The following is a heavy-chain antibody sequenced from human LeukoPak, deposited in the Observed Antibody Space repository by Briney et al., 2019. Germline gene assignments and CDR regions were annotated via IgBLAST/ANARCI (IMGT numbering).Heavy chain of an antibody. CDR2: ISSSSSYI. J-gene: IGHJ1*01. Sequence: GGSLRLSCAASGFTFSSYSMNWVRQAPGKGLEWVSSISSSSSYIYYADSVKGRFTISRDNAKNSLYLQMNSLRAEDTAVYYCARGPSGSYVEYFQHWGQGTLVTVSS. CDR1: GFTFSSYS. D-gene: IGHD1-26*01. CDR3: ARGPSGSYVEYFQH. V-gene: IGHV3-21*01.